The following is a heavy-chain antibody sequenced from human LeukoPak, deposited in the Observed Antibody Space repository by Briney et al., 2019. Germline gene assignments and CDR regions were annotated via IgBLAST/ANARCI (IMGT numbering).Heavy chain of an antibody. CDR2: IRYDGSNK. V-gene: IGHV3-30*02. Sequence: GGSLRLSCAASGFTFSSYGMHWVRQAPGKGLEWVAFIRYDGSNKYYADSVKGRFTISRDNSKNTLYLQMNSLRAEDTAVYYCAKREDFWSGYLGSGAFDIWGQGTMVTVSS. D-gene: IGHD3-3*01. CDR3: AKREDFWSGYLGSGAFDI. J-gene: IGHJ3*02. CDR1: GFTFSSYG.